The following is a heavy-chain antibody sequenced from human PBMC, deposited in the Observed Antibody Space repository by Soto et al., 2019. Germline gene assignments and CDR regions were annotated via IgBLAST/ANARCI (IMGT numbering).Heavy chain of an antibody. V-gene: IGHV4-31*11. CDR3: ARVSISRCVDRSSPACLGP. J-gene: IGHJ5*02. CDR2: IYYTGTT. CDR1: GGCISNDNYY. D-gene: IGHD6-13*01. Sequence: TLSLNXAVSGGCISNDNYYWSWKSHRPGKDLNAIGYIYYTGTTSYSPSLECRVALYVGTSQKVFSLTLGAVPAADTAVSFCARVSISRCVDRSSPACLGPWGQGTLVTVSS.